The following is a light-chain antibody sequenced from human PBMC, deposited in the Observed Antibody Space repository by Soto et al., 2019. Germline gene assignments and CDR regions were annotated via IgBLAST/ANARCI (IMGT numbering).Light chain of an antibody. Sequence: EIVLTQSPGTLSLSPGERATLSCRASQSVSSNYLAWYQQKPGQAPRLLIYGASSRATGIPYRFSGSGSGTDFTLTISRLEPEDFAVYYCQQYGSSPFTFGPGTKVDIK. CDR1: QSVSSNY. CDR3: QQYGSSPFT. V-gene: IGKV3-20*01. J-gene: IGKJ3*01. CDR2: GAS.